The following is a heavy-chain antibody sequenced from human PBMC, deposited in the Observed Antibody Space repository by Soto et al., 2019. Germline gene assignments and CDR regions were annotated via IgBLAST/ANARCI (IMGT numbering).Heavy chain of an antibody. CDR1: GFTFSNIW. J-gene: IGHJ4*02. CDR2: ISPDGGEI. V-gene: IGHV3-7*01. Sequence: LVESGGGLVQPGGSLRLSCAASGFTFSNIWMSWVRRSPEKGPVWVASISPDGGEIYYVDSVKGRFTISRDNTRNSLYLQMNSLRAEDTAVYYCAKGPRWGQGTLVTVSS. CDR3: AKGPR.